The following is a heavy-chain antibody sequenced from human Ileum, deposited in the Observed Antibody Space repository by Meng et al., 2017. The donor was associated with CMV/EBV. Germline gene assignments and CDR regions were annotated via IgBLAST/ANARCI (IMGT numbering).Heavy chain of an antibody. CDR1: GGSITSGNYY. J-gene: IGHJ4*02. D-gene: IGHD2-15*01. V-gene: IGHV4-30-4*08. CDR2: IYYSGSP. Sequence: QVQLQESGPGLVKPSQTLSLTCTVSGGSITSGNYYWSWIRQPSGRGLEWIGYIYYSGSPYYKPSLKSRVTISLDTSKNQFSLNLRSVTATDSAVYYCVRQVVAASFDYWGQGALVTVSS. CDR3: VRQVVAASFDY.